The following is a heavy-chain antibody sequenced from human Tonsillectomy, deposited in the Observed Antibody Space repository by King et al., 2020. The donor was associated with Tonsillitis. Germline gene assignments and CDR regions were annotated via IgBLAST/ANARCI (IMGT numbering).Heavy chain of an antibody. CDR2: IWYDGSNK. Sequence: VQLVESGGGVVQPGRSLRLSCAASGFTFSSYGMHWVRQAPGKGLEWVAVIWYDGSNKYYADSVKGRFTISRDNSKNTRYLQMNSLRAEDTAVYYCARGEVVVVDYYYMDVWGKGTTVTVSS. CDR3: ARGEVVVVDYYYMDV. CDR1: GFTFSSYG. J-gene: IGHJ6*03. D-gene: IGHD2-15*01. V-gene: IGHV3-33*01.